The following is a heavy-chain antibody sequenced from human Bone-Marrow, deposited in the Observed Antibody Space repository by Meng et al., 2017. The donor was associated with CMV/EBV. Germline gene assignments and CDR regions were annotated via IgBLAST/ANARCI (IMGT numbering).Heavy chain of an antibody. Sequence: ASVKVSCKASGYTFTSYYMHWVRQAPGQGLEWMGIINPSGGSTSYAQKFQGRVTMTRDTSTSTVYMELSSVTAADTAVYYCARGAVPKGMDVWGQGTTVTVSS. CDR2: INPSGGST. J-gene: IGHJ6*02. V-gene: IGHV1-46*01. D-gene: IGHD6-19*01. CDR1: GYTFTSYY. CDR3: ARGAVPKGMDV.